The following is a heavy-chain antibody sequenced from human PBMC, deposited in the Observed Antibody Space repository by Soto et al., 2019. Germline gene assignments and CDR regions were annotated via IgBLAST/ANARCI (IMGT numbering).Heavy chain of an antibody. D-gene: IGHD6-19*01. CDR2: IYYSEST. Sequence: PSETLSLTCTVSGGSISSYFWSWIRQPPGKGLEWIGYIYYSESTNYNPSLKSRVTISVDTSKIQFSLKLSSVTAADTAVYYCARDRGLGSGWYGWFDPWGQGTLVTVSS. CDR3: ARDRGLGSGWYGWFDP. CDR1: GGSISSYF. J-gene: IGHJ5*02. V-gene: IGHV4-59*01.